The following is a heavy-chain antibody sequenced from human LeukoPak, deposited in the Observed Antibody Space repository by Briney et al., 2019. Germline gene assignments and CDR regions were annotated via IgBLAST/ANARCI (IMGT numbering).Heavy chain of an antibody. CDR2: IKHDGSEK. D-gene: IGHD5-12*01. V-gene: IGHV3-7*01. J-gene: IGHJ3*02. Sequence: GGSLRLSCAASGFTFSSYWMSWVRQAPGKGLEWVANIKHDGSEKYSVDSVKGRFTISRDNAKNSLYLQMNNLRADDTAIYYCARVYRIYSYAFDIWGQGTVVTVSS. CDR1: GFTFSSYW. CDR3: ARVYRIYSYAFDI.